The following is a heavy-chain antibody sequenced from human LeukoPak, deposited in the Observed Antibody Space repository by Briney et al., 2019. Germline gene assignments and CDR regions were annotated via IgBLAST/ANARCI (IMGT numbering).Heavy chain of an antibody. CDR1: GFTFSSYA. CDR2: IRGNGEK. CDR3: AKANWVSNADAVW. Sequence: GGSLRLSCAASGFTFSSYAMSWVRQTPARGLEWLSSIRGNGEKFYADSVKGRFTLSRDDSRNTVYLQLNNLRVDDTAVYYCAKANWVSNADAVWWGQGTVVTVFS. V-gene: IGHV3-23*01. J-gene: IGHJ4*02. D-gene: IGHD1-1*01.